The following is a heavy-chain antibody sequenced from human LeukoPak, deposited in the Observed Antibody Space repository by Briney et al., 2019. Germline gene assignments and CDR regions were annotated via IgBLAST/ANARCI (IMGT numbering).Heavy chain of an antibody. CDR3: GRSAGRNLGNFDP. J-gene: IGHJ5*02. Sequence: SETLSLTCTVSGYSISSGYYWGWIRQPPGKGLEWIGSIYHSGSTYYNPSLKSRVTISVDTSKNQFSLKLSSVTAADTAVYYFGRSAGRNLGNFDPWGQGTLVTVSS. CDR1: GYSISSGYY. D-gene: IGHD3-10*01. V-gene: IGHV4-38-2*02. CDR2: IYHSGST.